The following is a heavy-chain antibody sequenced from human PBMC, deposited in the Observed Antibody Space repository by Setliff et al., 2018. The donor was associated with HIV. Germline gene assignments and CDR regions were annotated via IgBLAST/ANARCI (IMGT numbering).Heavy chain of an antibody. CDR1: GFTFGDYA. D-gene: IGHD7-27*01. CDR3: ATDLHWAFDY. CDR2: IGGRFDT. J-gene: IGHJ4*02. V-gene: IGHV3-11*06. Sequence: GGSLRLSCTASGFTFGDYAMSWVRQAPGKGLEWVSFIGGRFDTYYADSVKGRFTISRDNAKNSLYLQMNSLRAEDAAVYYCATDLHWAFDYWGQGSLVTVSS.